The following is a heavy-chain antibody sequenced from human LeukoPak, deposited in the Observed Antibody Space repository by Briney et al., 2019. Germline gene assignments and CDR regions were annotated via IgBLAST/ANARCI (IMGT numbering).Heavy chain of an antibody. D-gene: IGHD6-13*01. CDR1: GYSFIGYY. CDR2: INPNSGGA. V-gene: IGHV1-2*02. Sequence: ASVKVSCKASGYSFIGYYIHWVRQAPGQGLEWMGWINPNSGGANYAQKFQGRVTMTRDTSISTAYMELSRLRSDDTAVYYCALPLSSIAAAGTVRVGFDYWGQGTLVTVSS. J-gene: IGHJ4*02. CDR3: ALPLSSIAAAGTVRVGFDY.